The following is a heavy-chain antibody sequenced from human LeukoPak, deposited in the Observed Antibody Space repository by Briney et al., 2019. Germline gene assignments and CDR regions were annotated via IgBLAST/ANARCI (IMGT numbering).Heavy chain of an antibody. CDR2: ISGSGGST. D-gene: IGHD6-13*01. CDR1: GFTFSSYA. Sequence: PGGSLRLSCAASGFTFSSYAMSWVRQAPGKGLEWVSAISGSGGSTYYADSVKGRFTTSRDNSKNTLYLQMNSLRAEDTAVYYCAKSSAAGRDAFDIWGQGTMVTVSS. V-gene: IGHV3-23*01. J-gene: IGHJ3*02. CDR3: AKSSAAGRDAFDI.